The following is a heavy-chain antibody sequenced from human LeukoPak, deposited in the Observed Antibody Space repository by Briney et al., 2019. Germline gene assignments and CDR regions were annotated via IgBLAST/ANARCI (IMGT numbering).Heavy chain of an antibody. V-gene: IGHV1-18*01. D-gene: IGHD2-21*02. CDR1: GYTFTRYG. CDR3: AREYCGGDCSPGDDAFDI. Sequence: ASVKVSSKASGYTFTRYGISRVRQAPGQGLEWMGWISAYNGNTNYAQKLQGRVTMTTDTSTSTAYMELRSLRSDDTAVYYCAREYCGGDCSPGDDAFDIWGQGTMVTVSS. J-gene: IGHJ3*02. CDR2: ISAYNGNT.